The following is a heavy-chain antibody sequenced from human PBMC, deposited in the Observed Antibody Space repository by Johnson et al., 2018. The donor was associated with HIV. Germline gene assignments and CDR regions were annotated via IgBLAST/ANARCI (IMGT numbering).Heavy chain of an antibody. J-gene: IGHJ3*02. CDR1: GFTFSGSA. D-gene: IGHD1-1*01. CDR3: TEALCWNDAFDI. Sequence: VQLVESGGGVVQPGGSLKLSCAASGFTFSGSAMHWVRQASGKGLEWVGRIRSKANSYATAYTATVKGRFTISRDYSKITAYLQMNSRKTEDTAVYCGTEALCWNDAFDIWGQGTMVTVSS. CDR2: IRSKANSYAT. V-gene: IGHV3-73*01.